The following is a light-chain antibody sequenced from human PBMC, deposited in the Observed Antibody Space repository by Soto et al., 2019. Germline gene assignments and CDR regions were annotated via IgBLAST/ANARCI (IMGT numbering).Light chain of an antibody. V-gene: IGKV1-33*01. CDR3: QQANSFPIT. Sequence: DIQMTQSPSSLSASVGDRVTITCQASQDISNYLNCYQQKSGKAPNLLIYDAANLETGVPSRFSGSAYGTDFTLTISSLQPEDFATYYCQQANSFPITFGQGTRLEIK. J-gene: IGKJ5*01. CDR2: DAA. CDR1: QDISNY.